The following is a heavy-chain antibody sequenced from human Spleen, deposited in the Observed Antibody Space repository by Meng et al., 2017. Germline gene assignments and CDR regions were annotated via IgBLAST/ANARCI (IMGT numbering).Heavy chain of an antibody. D-gene: IGHD6-19*01. V-gene: IGHV3-9*01. Sequence: SLKISCAASGFTFSSYGMHWVRQAPGKGLEWVSGISWNSGSIGYADSVKGRFTISRDNAKNSLYLQMNSLRAEDTAVYYCATYTGWYGGYYFEYWGQGTLVTVSS. CDR2: ISWNSGSI. CDR3: ATYTGWYGGYYFEY. J-gene: IGHJ4*02. CDR1: GFTFSSYG.